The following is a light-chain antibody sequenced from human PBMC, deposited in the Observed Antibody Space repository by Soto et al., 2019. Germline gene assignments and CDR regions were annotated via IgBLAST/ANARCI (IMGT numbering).Light chain of an antibody. CDR2: GTS. CDR3: HQFGSSPGT. J-gene: IGKJ2*01. CDR1: RSVNNNY. Sequence: EIVLTQSPGTLSLSPGERATLSCRASRSVNNNYLAWYQQNPGQAPRLLIYGTSNRATGIADRFSGSGSGTDFTLTIARVEPEDFAVYYCHQFGSSPGTFGQGTKLEIK. V-gene: IGKV3-20*01.